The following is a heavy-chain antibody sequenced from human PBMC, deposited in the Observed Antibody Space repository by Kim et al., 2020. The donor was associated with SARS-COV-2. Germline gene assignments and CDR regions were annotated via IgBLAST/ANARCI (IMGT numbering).Heavy chain of an antibody. Sequence: GGSLRLSCAASGFTFSSYGMHWVRQAPGKGLEWVAVIWYDGSNKYYADSVKGRFTISRDNSKNTLYLQMNSLRAEDTAVYYCARGVASSGWYRPGPYYFDYWGQGTLVTVSS. CDR2: IWYDGSNK. D-gene: IGHD6-19*01. J-gene: IGHJ4*02. CDR3: ARGVASSGWYRPGPYYFDY. V-gene: IGHV3-33*01. CDR1: GFTFSSYG.